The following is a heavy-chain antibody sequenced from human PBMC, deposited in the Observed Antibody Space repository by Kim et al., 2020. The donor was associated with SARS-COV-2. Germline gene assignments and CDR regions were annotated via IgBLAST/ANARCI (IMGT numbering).Heavy chain of an antibody. V-gene: IGHV3-74*01. CDR3: ARGILLARGVDY. Sequence: GGSLRLSCVGSGFTFSSYWMHWVRQDPEKGLVWVSRVNPDGATTTYADSVRGRFTISRDNAKNTLYLQMDSLRGEDTAMYYCARGILLARGVDYWGQGTL. J-gene: IGHJ4*02. CDR1: GFTFSSYW. D-gene: IGHD2-15*01. CDR2: VNPDGATT.